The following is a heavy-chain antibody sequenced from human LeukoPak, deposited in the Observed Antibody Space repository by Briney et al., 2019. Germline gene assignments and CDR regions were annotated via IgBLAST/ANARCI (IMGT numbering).Heavy chain of an antibody. CDR1: GHTFTGYY. J-gene: IGHJ4*02. Sequence: ASVKVSCKASGHTFTGYYMHWVRQAPGQGLEWMGWINPNSGGTNYAQKFQGRVTMTRDTSISTAYMELSRLRSDDTAVYYCAKDLRYCSGGSCYPYYFDYWGQGTLVTVSS. D-gene: IGHD2-15*01. V-gene: IGHV1-2*02. CDR3: AKDLRYCSGGSCYPYYFDY. CDR2: INPNSGGT.